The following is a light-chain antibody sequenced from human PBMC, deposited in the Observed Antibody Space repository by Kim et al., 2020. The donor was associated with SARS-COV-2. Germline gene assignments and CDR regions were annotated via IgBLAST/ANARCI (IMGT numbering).Light chain of an antibody. Sequence: GQSITISCTGHSSDVGSYNLVSWYQQHPGKAPKLMIYEVSKRPSGVSNRFSGSKSGNTASLTISGLQAEDEADYYCCSYAGSSNVVFGGGTQLTVL. V-gene: IGLV2-23*02. CDR3: CSYAGSSNVV. J-gene: IGLJ2*01. CDR2: EVS. CDR1: SSDVGSYNL.